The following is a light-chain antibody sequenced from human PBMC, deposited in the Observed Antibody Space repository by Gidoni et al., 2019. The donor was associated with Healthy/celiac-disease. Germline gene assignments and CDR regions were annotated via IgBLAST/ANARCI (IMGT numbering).Light chain of an antibody. J-gene: IGKJ1*01. CDR2: DAS. V-gene: IGKV1-5*01. CDR1: QSISSW. Sequence: DIQMTQSPSTLSASVGDRVTITCRASQSISSWLAWYQQKPGKAPKLLIYDASSLDSGVPSRFRGSGSGTEFTLTISSLQPDDFATYYCQQYNSYSPWTFGQGTKVEIK. CDR3: QQYNSYSPWT.